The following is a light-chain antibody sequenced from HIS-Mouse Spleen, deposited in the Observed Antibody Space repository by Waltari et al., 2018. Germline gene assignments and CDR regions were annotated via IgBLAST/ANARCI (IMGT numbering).Light chain of an antibody. CDR2: EVS. Sequence: QSALTQPPSASGSPGQSVTISCTGTSSDVGGYNYVSWYQQHPGQAPKLMIYEVSKRPPGVPYRFSCSKSGNTASLTVSGLQAEDEADYYCSSYAGSNNVVFGGGTKLTVL. V-gene: IGLV2-8*01. J-gene: IGLJ2*01. CDR3: SSYAGSNNVV. CDR1: SSDVGGYNY.